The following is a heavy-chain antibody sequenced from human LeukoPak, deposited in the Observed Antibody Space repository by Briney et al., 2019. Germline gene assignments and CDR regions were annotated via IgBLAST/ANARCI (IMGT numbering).Heavy chain of an antibody. Sequence: PSETMSLTCIVSGGSISGYYWSWIRQPPGKGLEWIGYIYHNGGTNYNPSLQSRLTISVDTSKNQFSLKLSSVTAADTAVYYCARHLRAVAGGRYFDYWGQGTQVTVSS. V-gene: IGHV4-59*08. CDR2: IYHNGGT. J-gene: IGHJ4*02. CDR3: ARHLRAVAGGRYFDY. CDR1: GGSISGYY. D-gene: IGHD6-19*01.